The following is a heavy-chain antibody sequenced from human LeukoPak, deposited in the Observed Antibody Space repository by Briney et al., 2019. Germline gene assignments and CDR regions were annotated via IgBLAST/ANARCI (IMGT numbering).Heavy chain of an antibody. CDR2: IYYSGST. CDR1: GGSISSYY. V-gene: IGHV4-59*08. CDR3: ARHGLLRYFDWLSYYFDY. J-gene: IGHJ4*02. D-gene: IGHD3-9*01. Sequence: SETLSLTCTVSGGSISSYYWSWIRQPPGKGLEWIGYIYYSGSTNYNPSLKSRVTISVDTSKNQFSLKLSSVTAADTAAYYCARHGLLRYFDWLSYYFDYWGQGTLVTVSS.